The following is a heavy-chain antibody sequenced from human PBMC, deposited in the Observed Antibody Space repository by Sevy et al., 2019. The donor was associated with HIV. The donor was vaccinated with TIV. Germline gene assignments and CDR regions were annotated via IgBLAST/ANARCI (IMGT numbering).Heavy chain of an antibody. J-gene: IGHJ4*02. CDR1: GASFSDYY. V-gene: IGHV4-34*01. D-gene: IGHD3-22*01. CDR2: IHQSGST. Sequence: SETLSLTCSVFGASFSDYYWSWIRQPPGKGLEWIGEIHQSGSTNYNPSLRSRVIISVDRSKNQFSLNLRSVTAGDTAVYFCTRVGGFYDKGFDSWGQGTLVTVSS. CDR3: TRVGGFYDKGFDS.